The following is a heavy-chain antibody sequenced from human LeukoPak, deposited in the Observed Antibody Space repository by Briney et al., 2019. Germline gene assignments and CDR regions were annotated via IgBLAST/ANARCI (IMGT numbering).Heavy chain of an antibody. D-gene: IGHD6-13*01. CDR2: ISYDGSNK. V-gene: IGHV3-30*18. Sequence: SGGSLRLSCAASGFTFSSYGMHWVRQAPGKGLEWVAVISYDGSNKYYADSVKGRFTISRDNSKNTLYLQMNSLRAEDTAVYYCAKGLPGYSTWGQGTLVTVSS. CDR1: GFTFSSYG. J-gene: IGHJ4*02. CDR3: AKGLPGYST.